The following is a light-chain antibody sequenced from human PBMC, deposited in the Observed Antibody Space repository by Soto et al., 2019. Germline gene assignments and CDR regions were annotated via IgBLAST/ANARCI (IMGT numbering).Light chain of an antibody. CDR1: QSVLYSSNNKNY. Sequence: DIVMTQSPDSLAVSLGERATINCKSSQSVLYSSNNKNYLAWYQQKPGQPPKLLIYWASTRESGVPDRFSGSGSDTDLHLTISSLQAEDVAVYYCQQYYSTLLTFGGGTKVEIK. CDR3: QQYYSTLLT. J-gene: IGKJ4*01. V-gene: IGKV4-1*01. CDR2: WAS.